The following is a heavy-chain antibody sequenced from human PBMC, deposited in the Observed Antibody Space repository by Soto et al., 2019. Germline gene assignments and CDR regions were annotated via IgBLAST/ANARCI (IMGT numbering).Heavy chain of an antibody. D-gene: IGHD3-3*02. CDR1: GSSINSSGYY. CDR3: ARLPSRHLVDY. CDR2: MFYGVST. V-gene: IGHV4-39*01. J-gene: IGHJ4*02. Sequence: SETLSLTCTVSGSSINSSGYYWGWIRQPPGKGLEWIGSMFYGVSTYYNPSLKSRVTVSVDTSKNQFSLNLRSVTAADTAAYYCARLPSRHLVDYWGQGTLVTVSS.